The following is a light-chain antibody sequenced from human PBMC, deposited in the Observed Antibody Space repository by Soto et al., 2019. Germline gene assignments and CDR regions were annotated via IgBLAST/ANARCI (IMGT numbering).Light chain of an antibody. CDR3: QQSYTTPWT. J-gene: IGKJ1*01. Sequence: DIQMTQSPSSLSASVGGRVTIRCRASETIKVYLNWYQHKPGKAPNLLIFGASNLRGGVPSRFTGSGSGTAFTLTIDRLQPEDFATYYCQQSYTTPWTFGLGTKVEIK. CDR1: ETIKVY. V-gene: IGKV1-39*01. CDR2: GAS.